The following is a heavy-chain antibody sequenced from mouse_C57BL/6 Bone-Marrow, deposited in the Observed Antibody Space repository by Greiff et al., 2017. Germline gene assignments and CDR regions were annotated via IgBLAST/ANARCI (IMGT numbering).Heavy chain of an antibody. D-gene: IGHD2-4*01. CDR3: TGLRQVDY. CDR1: GFTFSNYW. CDR2: IRLKSDNYAT. Sequence: EVKLEESGGGLVQPGGSMKLSCVASGFTFSNYWMNWVRQSPEKGLEWVAQIRLKSDNYATHYAESVKGRFTISRDDSKSSVYLQMNNLRAEDTGIYYCTGLRQVDYWGQGTTLTVSS. J-gene: IGHJ2*01. V-gene: IGHV6-3*01.